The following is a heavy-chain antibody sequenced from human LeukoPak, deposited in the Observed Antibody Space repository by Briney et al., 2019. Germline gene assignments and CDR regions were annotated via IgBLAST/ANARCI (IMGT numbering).Heavy chain of an antibody. CDR2: ISGSGGST. CDR1: GFTFSSYA. Sequence: GGSLRLSCAASGFTFSSYAMSWVRQAPGKGLEWVSAISGSGGSTYYADSVKGRFTISRDNSKNTLYLQMNSLRAEDTAVYYCAKDLAYDSSGYLPNWFDPWGQGTLVTVSS. D-gene: IGHD3-22*01. CDR3: AKDLAYDSSGYLPNWFDP. J-gene: IGHJ5*02. V-gene: IGHV3-23*01.